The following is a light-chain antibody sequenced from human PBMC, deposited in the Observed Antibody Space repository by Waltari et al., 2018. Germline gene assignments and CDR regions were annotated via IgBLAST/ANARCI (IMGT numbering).Light chain of an antibody. V-gene: IGLV2-14*01. J-gene: IGLJ2*01. CDR2: DVS. Sequence: QSALTQPASVSGSPGQSITISCTGTKNDIGYYNYVSWYQLPPGQAPKVMIFDVSERPSGVSNRFSGSKSGYTAYLTISGLQPEDEADYYCSSLTNISTVIFGGGTQLTVL. CDR3: SSLTNISTVI. CDR1: KNDIGYYNY.